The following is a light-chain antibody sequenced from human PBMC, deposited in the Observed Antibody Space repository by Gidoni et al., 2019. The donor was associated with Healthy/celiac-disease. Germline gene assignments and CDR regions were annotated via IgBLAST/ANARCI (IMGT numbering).Light chain of an antibody. Sequence: DIQMTQSPSSLSASVGDRVTITCQASQDISNYLNWYQQNPGKAPKLLIYAASNLETRVPSRFSGSGSGTDFTFTISSLQPEDIATYYCQQYDNLPLTFGGGTKVEIK. J-gene: IGKJ4*01. CDR2: AAS. V-gene: IGKV1-33*01. CDR1: QDISNY. CDR3: QQYDNLPLT.